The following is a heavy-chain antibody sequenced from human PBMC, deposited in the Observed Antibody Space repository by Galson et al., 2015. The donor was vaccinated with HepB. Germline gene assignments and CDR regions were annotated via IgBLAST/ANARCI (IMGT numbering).Heavy chain of an antibody. V-gene: IGHV5-51*01. CDR2: IYPGDSDA. CDR1: GYTFTTYW. CDR3: ARHHPNSGRYYGAFDI. D-gene: IGHD1-26*01. J-gene: IGHJ3*02. Sequence: QSGAEVKKPGESLKISCWGSGYTFTTYWIGWVRQMPGKGLEWMGTIYPGDSDAKYRPYFQGLVTISVHKSINTAYLQLNSLRASDTAIYYCARHHPNSGRYYGAFDIWGQGTMVTVSS.